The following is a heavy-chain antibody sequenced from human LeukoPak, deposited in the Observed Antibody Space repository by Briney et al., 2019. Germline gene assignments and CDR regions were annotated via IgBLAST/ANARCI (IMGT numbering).Heavy chain of an antibody. CDR1: GGSISSYY. J-gene: IGHJ4*02. Sequence: SETLSLTCTVSGGSISSYYWSWIRQPPGKGLEWIEYIYTSGSTNYNPSLKSRVTISVDTSKNQFSLKLSSVTAADTAVYYCARRGGNRSNRTQVGFDYWGQGTLVTVSS. CDR3: ARRGGNRSNRTQVGFDY. D-gene: IGHD1-14*01. V-gene: IGHV4-4*09. CDR2: IYTSGST.